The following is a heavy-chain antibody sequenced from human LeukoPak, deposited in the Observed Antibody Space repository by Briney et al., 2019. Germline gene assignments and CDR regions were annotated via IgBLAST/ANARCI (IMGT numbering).Heavy chain of an antibody. V-gene: IGHV3-30*18. J-gene: IGHJ4*02. CDR2: ISYDGSNK. D-gene: IGHD6-19*01. CDR3: AKVSERLATVSNFDY. CDR1: GFTFSSYG. Sequence: SLRLSCAASGFTFSSYGMHWVRQAPGKGLEWVAVISYDGSNKYYADSVKGRFTISRDNSKNTLYLQMNSLRAEDTAVYYCAKVSERLATVSNFDYWGQGTLVTVSS.